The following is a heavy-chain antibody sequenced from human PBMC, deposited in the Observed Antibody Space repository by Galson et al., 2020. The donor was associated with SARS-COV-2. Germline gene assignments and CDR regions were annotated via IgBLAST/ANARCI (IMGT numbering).Heavy chain of an antibody. CDR1: GGTFSIYD. Sequence: SVKVSCKASGGTFSIYDVTWVRQAPGQGLEWMGGIVPMFGISNYAENFQGRLTITADKSTDTAYMELSSMRSEDTAVYYCARGGDYYDRSAHYVTKYFQQWGQGTLVTVSS. D-gene: IGHD3-22*01. CDR3: ARGGDYYDRSAHYVTKYFQQ. J-gene: IGHJ1*01. V-gene: IGHV1-69*10. CDR2: IVPMFGIS.